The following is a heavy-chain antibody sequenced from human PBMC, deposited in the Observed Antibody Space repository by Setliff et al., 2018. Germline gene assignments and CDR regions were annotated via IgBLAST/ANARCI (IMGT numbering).Heavy chain of an antibody. Sequence: SETLSLTCTVSPGSISRHYWSWFRQAPGKGLEWIGYRHDNGERDYNPSLGSRVTISVDTSKNQFSLMLTSVTAADTAIYYCACLQGGGQDFWGQGTLVTVSS. D-gene: IGHD3-16*01. CDR1: PGSISRHY. CDR3: ACLQGGGQDF. J-gene: IGHJ4*02. V-gene: IGHV4-59*11. CDR2: RHDNGER.